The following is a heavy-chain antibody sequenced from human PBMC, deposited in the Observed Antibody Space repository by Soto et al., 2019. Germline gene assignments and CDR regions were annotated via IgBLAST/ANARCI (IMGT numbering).Heavy chain of an antibody. D-gene: IGHD3-10*01. CDR3: AATYYYGSGSSLDYYYYYGMDV. J-gene: IGHJ6*02. V-gene: IGHV4-34*01. CDR1: GGSFSGYY. CDR2: INHSGST. Sequence: SETLSLTCAVYGGSFSGYYWSWMRQPPGKGLEWIGEINHSGSTNYNPSLKSRVTISVDTSKNQFSLKLSSVTAADTAVYYCAATYYYGSGSSLDYYYYYGMDVWGQGTTVTVSS.